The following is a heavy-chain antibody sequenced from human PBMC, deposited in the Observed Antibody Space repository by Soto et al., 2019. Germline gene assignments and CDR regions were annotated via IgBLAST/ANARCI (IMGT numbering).Heavy chain of an antibody. D-gene: IGHD6-19*01. CDR1: GFTFCSYG. V-gene: IGHV3-30*03. Sequence: QVQLVESGGGVVQPGRSLRLSCAASGFTFCSYGMHWVRQAPGKGLEWVAVISYDGSNKYYADSVKGRFTISRDNSKNTLYLQMNSLRAEDTAVYYCEFSGPLDYWGQGTLVTVSS. CDR3: EFSGPLDY. J-gene: IGHJ4*02. CDR2: ISYDGSNK.